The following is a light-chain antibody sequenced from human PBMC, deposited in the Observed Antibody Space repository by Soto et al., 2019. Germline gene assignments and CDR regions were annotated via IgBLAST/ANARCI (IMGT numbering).Light chain of an antibody. CDR1: SSDVGDTY. CDR2: EVS. CDR3: SAYAGSNNFV. J-gene: IGLJ1*01. V-gene: IGLV2-8*01. Sequence: QSALTQPPSASGSPGQSVAISCTGTSSDVGDTYVSWYQQHLGKAPKLIIYEVSQRPSGFPDRFSGSKSGNTASLTVSGLQTEDEADYYCSAYAGSNNFVFGSGTKVTVL.